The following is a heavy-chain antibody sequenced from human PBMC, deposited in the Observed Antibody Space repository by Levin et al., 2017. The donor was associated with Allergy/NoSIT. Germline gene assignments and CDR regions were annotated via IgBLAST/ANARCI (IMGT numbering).Heavy chain of an antibody. D-gene: IGHD6-19*01. CDR3: ATIDVQRRSGWYVYYYYGMDV. Sequence: GESLKISCKVSGYTLTELSMHWVRQAPGKGLEWMGGFDPEDGETIYAQKFQGRVTMTEDTSTDTAYMELSSLRSEDTAVYYCATIDVQRRSGWYVYYYYGMDVWGQGTTVTVSS. V-gene: IGHV1-24*01. CDR2: FDPEDGET. CDR1: GYTLTELS. J-gene: IGHJ6*02.